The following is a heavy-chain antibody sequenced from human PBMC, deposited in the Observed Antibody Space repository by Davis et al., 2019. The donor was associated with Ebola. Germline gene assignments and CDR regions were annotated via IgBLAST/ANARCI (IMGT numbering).Heavy chain of an antibody. V-gene: IGHV4-61*01. Sequence: PSETLTLTCTVSGGSITPDYLYWSRIRQPPGKGLEWIGYVEYSGRTEYIPSLNSRVTISVDTSKNPFSLKLSSVNAADTDVYYCARGIYGAYFNSWDQGNLVTVSS. D-gene: IGHD4-17*01. J-gene: IGHJ4*01. CDR3: ARGIYGAYFNS. CDR2: VEYSGRT. CDR1: GGSITPDYLY.